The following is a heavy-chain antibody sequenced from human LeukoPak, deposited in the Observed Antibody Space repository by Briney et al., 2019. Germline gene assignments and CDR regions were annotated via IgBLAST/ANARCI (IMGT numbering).Heavy chain of an antibody. CDR2: ISGSGGGT. Sequence: GGSLRLSCAASGLTFRNYAMNWVRQAPGKGLEWVSSISGSGGGTFYADSVKGRFTISRDNSKKTVYLQMQSLRVEDTAVYYCVKSNNLSGDYWGQGTLVTVSS. CDR1: GLTFRNYA. J-gene: IGHJ4*02. CDR3: VKSNNLSGDY. V-gene: IGHV3-23*01. D-gene: IGHD3-3*01.